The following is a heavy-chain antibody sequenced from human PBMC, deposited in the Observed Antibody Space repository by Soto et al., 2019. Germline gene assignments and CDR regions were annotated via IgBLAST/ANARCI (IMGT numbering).Heavy chain of an antibody. Sequence: EVQLVESGGGLVQPGGSLRLSCAASGFTFSDHYMDWVRQAPGKGLEWVGRIRNKVNSYTTEYAASVEGRFTISRDDSRSSVYLQKNSLKSDDTAVYYCTPTIGSGRGYDPWGQGTLVIVSS. D-gene: IGHD1-26*01. CDR1: GFTFSDHY. CDR3: TPTIGSGRGYDP. V-gene: IGHV3-72*01. J-gene: IGHJ5*02. CDR2: IRNKVNSYTT.